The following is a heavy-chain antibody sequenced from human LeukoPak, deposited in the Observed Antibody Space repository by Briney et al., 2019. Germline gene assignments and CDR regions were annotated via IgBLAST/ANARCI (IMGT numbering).Heavy chain of an antibody. J-gene: IGHJ3*02. CDR1: GGTSSSYA. Sequence: ASVKVSCKASGGTSSSYAISWVRQAPGQGLEWMGGIIPIFGTANYAQKFQGRVTITADKSTSTAYMELSSLRSEDTAVYYRAITYYDILTGYYVYDAFDIWGQGTMVTVSS. CDR2: IIPIFGTA. D-gene: IGHD3-9*01. V-gene: IGHV1-69*06. CDR3: AITYYDILTGYYVYDAFDI.